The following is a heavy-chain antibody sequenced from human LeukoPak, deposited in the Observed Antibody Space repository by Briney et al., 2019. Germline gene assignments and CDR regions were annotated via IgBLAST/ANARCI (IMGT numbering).Heavy chain of an antibody. J-gene: IGHJ5*02. D-gene: IGHD6-6*01. V-gene: IGHV3-23*01. CDR2: ISGSGGST. CDR1: GFTSSSYA. Sequence: PGGSLRLSCAASGFTSSSYATSWVRQAPGKGLEWVSAISGSGGSTYYADSVKGRFTISRDNSKNTLYLQMNSLRAEDTAVYYCAKHPLIAAASGWFDPWGQGTLVTVSS. CDR3: AKHPLIAAASGWFDP.